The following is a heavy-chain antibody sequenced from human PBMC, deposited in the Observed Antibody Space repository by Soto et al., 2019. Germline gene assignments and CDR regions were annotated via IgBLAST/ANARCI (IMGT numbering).Heavy chain of an antibody. D-gene: IGHD4-4*01. V-gene: IGHV3-30*18. CDR2: ISYDGSNK. Sequence: GGSLALSCAASGLPFSSYGMHGVRQDPGKGLEWVAVISYDGSNKYYADSVKGRFTISRDNSKNTLYLQMNSLRAEDTAVYYCAKEFGTVTSHFDYWGQGTLVTVSS. J-gene: IGHJ4*02. CDR3: AKEFGTVTSHFDY. CDR1: GLPFSSYG.